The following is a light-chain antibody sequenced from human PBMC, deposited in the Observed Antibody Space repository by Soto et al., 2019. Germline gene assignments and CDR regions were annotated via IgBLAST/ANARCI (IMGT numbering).Light chain of an antibody. V-gene: IGLV2-8*01. Sequence: QSALTQPPSASGSPGQSVTISCTGTSSDVGGYNYVSWYQQHPGKAPKLMIYEVSKRPSGVPDRFSGSKSGNTVSLTVSGLQAEDEADYYCSSYAGSNNFEVFGTGTKVTVL. CDR1: SSDVGGYNY. CDR2: EVS. CDR3: SSYAGSNNFEV. J-gene: IGLJ1*01.